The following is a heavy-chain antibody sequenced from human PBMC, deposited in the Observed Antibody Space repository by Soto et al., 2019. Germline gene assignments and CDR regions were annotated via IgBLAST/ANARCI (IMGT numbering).Heavy chain of an antibody. CDR3: ARDNYSSSWYEPDFAFDI. D-gene: IGHD6-13*01. J-gene: IGHJ3*02. Sequence: SETLSLTCAVYGGSFSGYYWSWIRQPPGKGLEWIGEINHSGSTNYNPSLKSRVTISVDTSKNQFSLKLSSVTAADTAVYYCARDNYSSSWYEPDFAFDIWGQGTMVTVSS. CDR2: INHSGST. V-gene: IGHV4-34*01. CDR1: GGSFSGYY.